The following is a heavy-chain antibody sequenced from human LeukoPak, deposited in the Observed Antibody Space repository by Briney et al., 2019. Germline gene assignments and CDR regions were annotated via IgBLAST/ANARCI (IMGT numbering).Heavy chain of an antibody. Sequence: SETLSLTCAVYGGSFSGYYWSWIRQPPGKGLEWVGEINHSGSTNYNPSLKSRVTISVDTSKNQFSLKLSSVTAADTAVYYCASGSSGSYYYYYYYMDVWGKGTTVTVSS. CDR2: INHSGST. CDR1: GGSFSGYY. D-gene: IGHD1-26*01. CDR3: ASGSSGSYYYYYYYMDV. J-gene: IGHJ6*03. V-gene: IGHV4-34*01.